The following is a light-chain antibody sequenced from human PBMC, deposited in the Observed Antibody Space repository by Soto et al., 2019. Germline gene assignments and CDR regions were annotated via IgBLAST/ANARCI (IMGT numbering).Light chain of an antibody. J-gene: IGKJ1*01. V-gene: IGKV3-15*01. CDR3: QQYNNWPGT. CDR1: QSVSSN. Sequence: EIVITQAPETVAGTAGRRATLPYKASQSVSSNLAWYQQKPGQAPRLLIYGASTRATGIPARFSGSGSGTEFTLTISSLQSEDFAVYYCQQYNNWPGTFGQGTKVDIK. CDR2: GAS.